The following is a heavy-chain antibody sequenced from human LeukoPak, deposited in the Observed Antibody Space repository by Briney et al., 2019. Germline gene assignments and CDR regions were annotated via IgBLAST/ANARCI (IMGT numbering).Heavy chain of an antibody. CDR1: GYTFTGYY. J-gene: IGHJ3*02. V-gene: IGHV1-2*06. CDR2: INPNSGGT. D-gene: IGHD3-22*01. Sequence: ASVKVSCKASGYTFTGYYVHWVRQAPGQGLEWMGRINPNSGGTNYAQKFQGRVTMTRDTSISTAYMELSRLGSDDTAVYYCARAPDSSAPTDIWGQGTMVTVSS. CDR3: ARAPDSSAPTDI.